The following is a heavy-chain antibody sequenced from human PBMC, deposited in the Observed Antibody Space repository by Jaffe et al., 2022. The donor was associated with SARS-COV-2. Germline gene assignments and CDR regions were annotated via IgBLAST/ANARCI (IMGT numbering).Heavy chain of an antibody. CDR2: ISAYNGNT. D-gene: IGHD2-2*01. CDR1: GYSFNKYG. J-gene: IGHJ5*02. V-gene: IGHV1-18*01. Sequence: QVQLVQSGAEVKKPGASVKVSCKASGYSFNKYGISWVRQAPGQGLEWMGWISAYNGNTNYAQKLQGRVTMTTDTSTSTAYMELRSLRSDDTAVYYCARVGDIVVEPAALEHWFDPWGQGTLVTVSS. CDR3: ARVGDIVVEPAALEHWFDP.